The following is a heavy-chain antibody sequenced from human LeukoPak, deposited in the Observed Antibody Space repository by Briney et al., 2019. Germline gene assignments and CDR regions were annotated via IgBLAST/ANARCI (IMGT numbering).Heavy chain of an antibody. V-gene: IGHV3-9*01. CDR2: ISWNSGSI. CDR1: GFTFDDYA. CDR3: AKVDYDFWSGYFAY. J-gene: IGHJ4*02. Sequence: GGSLRLSCAASGFTFDDYAMHWVRQAPGKGLEWVSGISWNSGSIGYADSVKGRFTIPRDNSKNTLYLQMNSLRAEDTAVYYCAKVDYDFWSGYFAYWGQGTLVTVSS. D-gene: IGHD3-3*01.